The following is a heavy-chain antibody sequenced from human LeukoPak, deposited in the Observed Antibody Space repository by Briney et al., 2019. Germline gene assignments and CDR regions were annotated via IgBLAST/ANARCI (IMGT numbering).Heavy chain of an antibody. CDR3: AIKSERERWLQFRDFVSFDY. J-gene: IGHJ4*02. Sequence: SVKVSCKASGGTFSSYAISWVRQAPGQGLECMGGIIPIFGTANYAQKFQGRVTITADESTSTAYMELSSLRSEDTAVYYCAIKSERERWLQFRDFVSFDYWGQGTLVTVSS. CDR2: IIPIFGTA. D-gene: IGHD5-24*01. CDR1: GGTFSSYA. V-gene: IGHV1-69*13.